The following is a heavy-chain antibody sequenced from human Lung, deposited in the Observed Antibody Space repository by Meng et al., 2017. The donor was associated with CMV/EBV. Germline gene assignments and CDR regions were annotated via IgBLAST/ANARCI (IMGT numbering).Heavy chain of an antibody. CDR1: GCSITNQNG. V-gene: IGHV4-4*02. D-gene: IGHD3-10*01. CDR2: IPHRGSS. CDR3: LRRSGGSV. J-gene: IGHJ1*01. Sequence: VQLRESGPAMVKPAVPLAPSCAFSGCSITNQNGWALVRQPPGKGLEWIGEIPHRGSSAYNPSLKSRVSMSIDKSKNQFSLKLTSVTAADTAVYHCLRRSGGSVWGQGTLVTVSS.